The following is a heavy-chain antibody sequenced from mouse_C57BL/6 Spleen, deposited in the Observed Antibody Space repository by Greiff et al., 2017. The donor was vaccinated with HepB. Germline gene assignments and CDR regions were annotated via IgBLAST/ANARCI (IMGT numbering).Heavy chain of an antibody. Sequence: QVQLKQPGAELVKPGASVKLSCKASGYTFTSYWMQWVKQRPGQGLEWIGEIDPSDSYTNYNQKFKGKATLTVDTSSSTAYMQLSSLTSEDSAVYYCARSAAQATAWFAYWGQGTLVTVSA. D-gene: IGHD3-2*02. V-gene: IGHV1-50*01. J-gene: IGHJ3*01. CDR1: GYTFTSYW. CDR3: ARSAAQATAWFAY. CDR2: IDPSDSYT.